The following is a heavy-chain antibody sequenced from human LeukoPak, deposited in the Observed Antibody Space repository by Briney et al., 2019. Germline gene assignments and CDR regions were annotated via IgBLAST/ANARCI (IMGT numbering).Heavy chain of an antibody. CDR1: GFTFSTYA. J-gene: IGHJ6*03. V-gene: IGHV3-23*01. CDR2: ISGSGANT. D-gene: IGHD2-8*02. Sequence: GGSLRLSCAASGFTFSTYAMSWVRQAPGKGLEWVSTISGSGANTYYADSGRGRFTISRDNLKNTLYLQMNGLRAEDTAVYYCAKNRGHCVDGVCHNYYYMDVWGRGTTVTVSS. CDR3: AKNRGHCVDGVCHNYYYMDV.